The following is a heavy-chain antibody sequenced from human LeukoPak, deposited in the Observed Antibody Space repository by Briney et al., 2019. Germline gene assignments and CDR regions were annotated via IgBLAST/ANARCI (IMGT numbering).Heavy chain of an antibody. J-gene: IGHJ4*02. CDR1: GFTFSSYS. Sequence: GGSLRLSCAASGFTFSSYSMNWVRQAPGKGLEWVSYISSSSSTIYYADSVKGRFTISRDNAKNSLYLQMNSLRAEDTAVYYCARDRPTLTGYYPFAYWGQGTLVTVSS. D-gene: IGHD3-9*01. CDR3: ARDRPTLTGYYPFAY. V-gene: IGHV3-48*04. CDR2: ISSSSSTI.